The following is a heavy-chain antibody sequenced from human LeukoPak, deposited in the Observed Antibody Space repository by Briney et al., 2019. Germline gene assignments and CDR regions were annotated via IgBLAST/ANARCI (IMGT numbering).Heavy chain of an antibody. J-gene: IGHJ4*02. V-gene: IGHV1-18*01. CDR3: ARDLRPYYYGSGSSRIFDY. D-gene: IGHD3-10*01. CDR2: ISAYNGNT. CDR1: GYTFTSYG. Sequence: GASVKVSCKASGYTFTSYGISWVRQAPGQGLEWMGWISAYNGNTNYAQKLQGRVTMTTDTSTSTAYMGLRSLRSDDTAVYYCARDLRPYYYGSGSSRIFDYWGQGTLVTVSS.